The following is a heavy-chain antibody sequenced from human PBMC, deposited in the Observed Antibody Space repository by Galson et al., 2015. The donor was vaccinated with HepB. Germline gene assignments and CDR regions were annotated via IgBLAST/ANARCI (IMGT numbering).Heavy chain of an antibody. CDR3: ARGARLSSGWYKRVGMDV. V-gene: IGHV3-13*04. J-gene: IGHJ6*02. CDR2: IGTAGDT. Sequence: SLRLSCAASGFTFSSYDMHWVRQATGKGLEWVSAIGTAGDTYYPGSVKGRSTISRENAKNSLYLQMNSLRAGDTAVYYCARGARLSSGWYKRVGMDVWGQGTTVTVSS. D-gene: IGHD6-19*01. CDR1: GFTFSSYD.